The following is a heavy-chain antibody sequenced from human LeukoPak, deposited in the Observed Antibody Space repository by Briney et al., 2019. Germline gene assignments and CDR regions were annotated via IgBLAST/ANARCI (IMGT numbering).Heavy chain of an antibody. D-gene: IGHD3-3*01. J-gene: IGHJ4*02. V-gene: IGHV1-69*13. CDR1: GGTFSSYA. CDR3: ARSSITIFGVAIALFDY. CDR2: IIPIFGTA. Sequence: SVKVSCKASGGTFSSYAVSWVRQAPGQGLEWMGGIIPIFGTANYAQKFQGRVTITADESTSTAYMELSSLRSEDTAVYYCARSSITIFGVAIALFDYWGQGTLVTVSS.